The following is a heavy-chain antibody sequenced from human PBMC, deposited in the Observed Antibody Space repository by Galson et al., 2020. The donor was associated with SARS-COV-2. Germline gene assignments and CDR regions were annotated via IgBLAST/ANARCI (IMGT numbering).Heavy chain of an antibody. V-gene: IGHV3-21*01. J-gene: IGHJ4*02. Sequence: GESLKISCAASGFTFSSYSMNWVRQAPGKGLEWVSSISSSSSYIYYADSVKGRFTISRDNAKNSLYLQMNNLRADDTAVYYCARDGQTSSGWAFDYWGQGTLVTVSS. CDR1: GFTFSSYS. CDR2: ISSSSSYI. CDR3: ARDGQTSSGWAFDY. D-gene: IGHD6-19*01.